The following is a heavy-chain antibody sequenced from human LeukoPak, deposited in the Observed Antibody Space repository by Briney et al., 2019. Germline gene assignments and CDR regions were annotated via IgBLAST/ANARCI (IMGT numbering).Heavy chain of an antibody. CDR3: ASHSAWHLRSLDY. CDR1: GFTFSSYE. V-gene: IGHV3-48*03. Sequence: PGGSLRLSCAASGFTFSSYEMNWVRQAPGKGLEWVSYISSSGSTIYYADSVKGRFTISRDNAKNSLYLQMNSLRAEDTAVYYCASHSAWHLRSLDYWGQGTLVTVSS. CDR2: ISSSGSTI. D-gene: IGHD6-19*01. J-gene: IGHJ4*02.